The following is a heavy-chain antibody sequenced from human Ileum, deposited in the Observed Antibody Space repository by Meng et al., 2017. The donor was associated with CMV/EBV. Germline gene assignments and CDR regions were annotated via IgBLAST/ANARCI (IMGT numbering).Heavy chain of an antibody. CDR3: ARQPAVTTRAYYYYYYGMDV. Sequence: GESLKISCGASGLTFSSYEMNWVRQAPGKGLEWVSYISSSSSTIYYADSVKGRFTISRDNAKNSLYLQMNSLRAEDTAVYYCARQPAVTTRAYYYYYYGMDVWGQGTTVTVSS. CDR2: ISSSSSTI. D-gene: IGHD4-11*01. V-gene: IGHV3-48*03. J-gene: IGHJ6*02. CDR1: GLTFSSYE.